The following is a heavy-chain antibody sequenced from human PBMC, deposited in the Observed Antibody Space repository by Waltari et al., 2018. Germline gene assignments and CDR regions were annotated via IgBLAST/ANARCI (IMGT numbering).Heavy chain of an antibody. Sequence: EVQLVESGGGLVQPGRSLRLSCAASGFTFDDYAMHWVRQAPGKGLEWVSGISWNSGSIGYADSVNGRCTISRDNAKNSLYLQMNSLRAEDMALYYWAKDRARFSGKDAFDIWGQGTMVTVSS. CDR2: ISWNSGSI. CDR1: GFTFDDYA. D-gene: IGHD3-10*01. V-gene: IGHV3-9*03. CDR3: AKDRARFSGKDAFDI. J-gene: IGHJ3*02.